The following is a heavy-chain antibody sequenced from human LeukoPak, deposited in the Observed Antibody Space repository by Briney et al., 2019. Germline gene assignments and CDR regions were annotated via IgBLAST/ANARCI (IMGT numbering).Heavy chain of an antibody. CDR1: GVIISSKSAA. J-gene: IGHJ4*02. CDR2: TYYRSKWSS. D-gene: IGHD1-26*01. V-gene: IGHV6-1*01. Sequence: SQTLSLTCLISGVIISSKSAAWNWIRQSPSGGLEWLGRTYYRSKWSSGYATSVRGRITINSDTSKNLFSLQLNSVTPEDTAMYYCARSQTGGTFDYWGQGVLVTVSS. CDR3: ARSQTGGTFDY.